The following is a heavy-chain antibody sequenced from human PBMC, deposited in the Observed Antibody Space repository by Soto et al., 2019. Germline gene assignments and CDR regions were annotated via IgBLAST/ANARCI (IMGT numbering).Heavy chain of an antibody. Sequence: ASVKVSCKASGYTFTSYGISWVRQAPGQGLEWMGWISAYNGNTNYAQKLQGRVTMTTDTSTSTAYMELRSLRSDDTAVYYSGSTNYNPSLKSRVTISVDTSKNQFSLKLSSVTAADTAVYYCARDSVVVTAIQRQPPYYYYYYGMEVWGQGTTVTVSS. J-gene: IGHJ6*02. V-gene: IGHV1-18*01. CDR2: ISAYNGNT. D-gene: IGHD3-10*01. CDR3: GSTNYNPSLKSRVTISVDTSKNQFSLKLSSVTAADTAVYYCARDSVVVTAIQRQPPYYYYYYGMEV. CDR1: GYTFTSYG.